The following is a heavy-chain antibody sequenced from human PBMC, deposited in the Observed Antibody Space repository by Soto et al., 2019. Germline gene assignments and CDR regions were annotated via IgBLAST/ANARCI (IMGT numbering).Heavy chain of an antibody. J-gene: IGHJ4*02. CDR1: AXSVYRSTYD. CDR3: ARLGGSYYDSSGAGGYFDF. Sequence: XTLSLPCTVAAXSVYRSTYDWGWGRGPRGEGGEWIWNIFESGDTYYNPSLKSRVTISVDTSENQFSMKLSSVTAADTAVYYRARLGGSYYDSSGAGGYFDFWGQGTLGTVS. D-gene: IGHD3-22*01. CDR2: IFESGDT. V-gene: IGHV4-39*01.